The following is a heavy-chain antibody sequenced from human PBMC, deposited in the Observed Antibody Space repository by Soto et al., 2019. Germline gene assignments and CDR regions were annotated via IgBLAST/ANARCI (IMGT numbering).Heavy chain of an antibody. CDR2: ISSSSSTI. CDR3: ARVTGWFGNYYYYYMDV. D-gene: IGHD3-10*01. Sequence: GGSLRLSCVASGFTFRSYSMNWVRQAPGKGLEWVSYISSSSSTIYYAESVKGRFTISRDNAKNSLYLQMNSLRAEDTAVYYCARVTGWFGNYYYYYMDVWGKGTTVTVSS. CDR1: GFTFRSYS. V-gene: IGHV3-48*01. J-gene: IGHJ6*03.